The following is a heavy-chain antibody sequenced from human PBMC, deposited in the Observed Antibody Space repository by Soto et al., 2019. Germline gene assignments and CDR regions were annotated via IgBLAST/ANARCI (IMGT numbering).Heavy chain of an antibody. CDR3: AKGRWTVGHCTGGSCYDGMDV. V-gene: IGHV1-2*02. J-gene: IGHJ6*02. CDR1: EYTFLGFH. Sequence: ASVKVSCKASEYTFLGFHLHWVRQAPGQGLEWMGWINPKSGDTKYAQKFKGRVTLTRDTSISTGYMELSRLESNDTAVYYCAKGRWTVGHCTGGSCYDGMDVWGQGTTVTFAS. D-gene: IGHD2-15*01. CDR2: INPKSGDT.